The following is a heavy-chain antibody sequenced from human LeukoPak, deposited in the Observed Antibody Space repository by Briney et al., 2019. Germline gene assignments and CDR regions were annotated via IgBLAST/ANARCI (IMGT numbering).Heavy chain of an antibody. CDR1: GGSISSGSYY. Sequence: SETLSLTCTVSGGSISSGSYYWSWIRQPAGKGLEWIGRIYTSGSTNYNPSLKSRVTMSVDTSKNQFSLKLSSVTAADTAVYYCARELDTAMVSWGQGTLVTVSS. D-gene: IGHD5-18*01. CDR3: ARELDTAMVS. J-gene: IGHJ4*02. CDR2: IYTSGST. V-gene: IGHV4-61*02.